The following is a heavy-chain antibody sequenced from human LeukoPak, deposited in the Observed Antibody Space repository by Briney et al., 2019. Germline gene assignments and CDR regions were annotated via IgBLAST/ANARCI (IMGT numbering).Heavy chain of an antibody. Sequence: TSETLSLTRTVSGGSISSSSYYWGWIRQPPGKGLEWIGSIYYSGSTYYSPSLKSRVTISVDTSKNQFSLKLSSVTAADTAVYYCARHIPLFGTRNGPWNSGSYNLVDFDYWGQGTLVTVSS. V-gene: IGHV4-39*01. J-gene: IGHJ4*02. D-gene: IGHD3-10*01. CDR2: IYYSGST. CDR3: ARHIPLFGTRNGPWNSGSYNLVDFDY. CDR1: GGSISSSSYY.